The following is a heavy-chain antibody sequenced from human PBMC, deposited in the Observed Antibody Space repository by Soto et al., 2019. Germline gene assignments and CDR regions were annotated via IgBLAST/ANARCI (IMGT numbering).Heavy chain of an antibody. CDR3: VREAISSGWSGGRIYYFDF. J-gene: IGHJ4*02. Sequence: GGSLTLSCVASGFTFDDYAMHWVRQAPGKGPEWVSGIPWNSGTIAYADSVEGRFTISRDDTKNSLYLQMNSVRPEDTALYFCVREAISSGWSGGRIYYFDFWGQGTRVTVSS. CDR2: IPWNSGTI. V-gene: IGHV3-9*01. CDR1: GFTFDDYA. D-gene: IGHD3-22*01.